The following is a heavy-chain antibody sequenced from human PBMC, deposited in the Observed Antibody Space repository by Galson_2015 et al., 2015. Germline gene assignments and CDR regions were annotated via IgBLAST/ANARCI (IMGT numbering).Heavy chain of an antibody. D-gene: IGHD3-10*01. CDR2: IIPIFGTA. CDR3: ARGMVQGVINLVLDYYYYYMDV. CDR1: GGTFSSYA. J-gene: IGHJ6*03. V-gene: IGHV1-69*13. Sequence: SVKVSCKASGGTFSSYAISWVRQAPGQGLEWMGGIIPIFGTANYAQKFQGRVTITADESTSTAYMELSSLRSEDTAVYYCARGMVQGVINLVLDYYYYYMDVWGKGTTVTVSS.